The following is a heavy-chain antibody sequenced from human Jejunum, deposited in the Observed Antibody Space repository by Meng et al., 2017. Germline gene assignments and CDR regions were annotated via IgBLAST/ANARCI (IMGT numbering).Heavy chain of an antibody. V-gene: IGHV4-61*01. CDR2: RYYSGST. D-gene: IGHD2-2*01. CDR3: AREYCISTTCYFDS. J-gene: IGHJ4*02. Sequence: QGLLQEPGPVLVGPSETLSLTCTFSGGSVSSTNCYWSWIRQPPGKGLEWIGYRYYSGSTNYNPSLKSRVTISVDTSKSQFSLKLFSVTAADTAVYYCAREYCISTTCYFDSWGQGTLVTVSS. CDR1: GGSVSSTNCY.